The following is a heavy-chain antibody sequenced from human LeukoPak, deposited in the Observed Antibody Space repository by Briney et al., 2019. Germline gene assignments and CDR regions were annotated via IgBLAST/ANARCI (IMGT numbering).Heavy chain of an antibody. CDR2: MNPNSGNT. J-gene: IGHJ5*02. Sequence: ASVKVSCKASGYTFTSYDINWVRQATGQGLEWMGWMNPNSGNTGYAQKFQGRVTMTRNTSISTAYMELSSLRSEDTAVYYCARGGSMVRGDNWFDPWGQGTLVTVSS. V-gene: IGHV1-8*01. D-gene: IGHD3-10*01. CDR3: ARGGSMVRGDNWFDP. CDR1: GYTFTSYD.